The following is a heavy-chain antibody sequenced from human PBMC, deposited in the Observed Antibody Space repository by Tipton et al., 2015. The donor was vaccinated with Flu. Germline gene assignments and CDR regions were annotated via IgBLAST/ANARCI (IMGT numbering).Heavy chain of an antibody. V-gene: IGHV4-4*07. CDR3: AWFSVRGESDY. D-gene: IGHD3-10*01. Sequence: TLSLTCTVSGGSINSYYWSWIRQSAGKGLEWIGRIYSSGSTNYNPSLKSRVTMSVDTSKNQFSLKMSSVTAADTAVYYCAWFSVRGESDYWGQGTLVTVSS. J-gene: IGHJ4*02. CDR1: GGSINSYY. CDR2: IYSSGST.